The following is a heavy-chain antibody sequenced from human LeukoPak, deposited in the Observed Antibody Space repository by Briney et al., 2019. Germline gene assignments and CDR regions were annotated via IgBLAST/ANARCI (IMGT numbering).Heavy chain of an antibody. J-gene: IGHJ5*02. CDR3: AKPSILLRGVMGWFDP. Sequence: GGSLRLSCTASGFTLSSYDMSWVRQAPGKGLEWVSTISGSGGSTYYADTLKGRFTISRDNSKNTLYLQMNSLRVEDTAVYYCAKPSILLRGVMGWFDPWGQGTLVTVSS. CDR1: GFTLSSYD. D-gene: IGHD3-10*01. V-gene: IGHV3-23*01. CDR2: ISGSGGST.